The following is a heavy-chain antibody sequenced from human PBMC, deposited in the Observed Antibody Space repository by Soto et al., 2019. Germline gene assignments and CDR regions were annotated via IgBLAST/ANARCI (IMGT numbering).Heavy chain of an antibody. CDR3: ARGRYNWNYRNWFDP. J-gene: IGHJ5*02. Sequence: QVQLQQWGAGLLKPSETLSLTCAVYGGSFSGSYWGWIGQPPGMGLEWIGEINHSGRTNYNPSLKSRVPISVDTSKNQFSLKLSSVTAADTAVYYCARGRYNWNYRNWFDPWGQGTLVTVSS. V-gene: IGHV4-34*01. CDR2: INHSGRT. CDR1: GGSFSGSY. D-gene: IGHD1-7*01.